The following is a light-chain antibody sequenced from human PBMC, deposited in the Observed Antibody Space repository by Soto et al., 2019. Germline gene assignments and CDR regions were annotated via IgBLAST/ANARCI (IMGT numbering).Light chain of an antibody. J-gene: IGLJ2*01. Sequence: QPVLTQPPSASGTPGQRVTISCSGSGSNIGSNPVNWYQQVPGTAPKLLIYYDKQRPSGVPDRFSGSKSGTSASLAISGLQSEDEADYYCSAFDDALHGHVLFGGGTKLTVL. CDR3: SAFDDALHGHVL. V-gene: IGLV1-44*01. CDR2: YDK. CDR1: GSNIGSNP.